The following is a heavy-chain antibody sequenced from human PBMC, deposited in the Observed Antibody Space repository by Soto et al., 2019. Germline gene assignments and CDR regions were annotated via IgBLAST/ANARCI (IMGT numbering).Heavy chain of an antibody. CDR2: IFYSGST. V-gene: IGHV4-31*03. D-gene: IGHD3-10*01. CDR3: ARVFGTYYFDY. J-gene: IGHJ4*02. CDR1: SGSITSGGYY. Sequence: QVQLQESGPGLVKPSQTLSLTCTVSSGSITSGGYYWSWIRQHPGKGLEWIGYIFYSGSTYYNPSLKSRLTISVDTAKNQFSLKLSSVTAADTAVYYCARVFGTYYFDYWGQGTLVTVSS.